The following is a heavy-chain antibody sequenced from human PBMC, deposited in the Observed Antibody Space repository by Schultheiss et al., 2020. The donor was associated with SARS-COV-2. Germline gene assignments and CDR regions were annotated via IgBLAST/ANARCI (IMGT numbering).Heavy chain of an antibody. V-gene: IGHV4-39*02. D-gene: IGHD3-22*01. CDR1: GDSFSGSTHH. J-gene: IGHJ4*02. CDR2: IYYSGNT. Sequence: SETLSLTCTVSGDSFSGSTHHWAWIRQPPGKGLEWIGSIYYSGNTDYNPSLRSRVTISLDKSQSQFSLELTSVTAADTAMYYCARADSSGYPDYWGQGTLVTVSS. CDR3: ARADSSGYPDY.